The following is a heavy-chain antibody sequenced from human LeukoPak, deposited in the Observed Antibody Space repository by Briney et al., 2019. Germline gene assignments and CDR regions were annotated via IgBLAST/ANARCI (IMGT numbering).Heavy chain of an antibody. V-gene: IGHV4-39*07. CDR2: ISYSGST. Sequence: SETLSLTCTVSGGSISSSSFYWGWIRQPPGKGLEWIAIISYSGSTNYNPSLKSRVTISVDTSKNQFSLKLSSVTAADTAVYYCARDLSSIAARSWFDPWGQGTLVTVSS. D-gene: IGHD6-6*01. CDR3: ARDLSSIAARSWFDP. CDR1: GGSISSSSFY. J-gene: IGHJ5*02.